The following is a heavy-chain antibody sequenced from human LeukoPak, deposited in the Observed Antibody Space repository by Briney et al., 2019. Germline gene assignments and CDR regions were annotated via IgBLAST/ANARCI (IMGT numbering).Heavy chain of an antibody. J-gene: IGHJ4*02. CDR1: GGSTSSSSYY. V-gene: IGHV4-39*01. CDR2: IYYSGST. D-gene: IGHD3-22*01. CDR3: ARHEWYYYDSSGASFDY. Sequence: PSETLSLTCTVSGGSTSSSSYYWGWIRQPPGKGLEWIGSIYYSGSTYYNPSLKSRVTISVDTSKNQFSLKLTSVTAADTAVYYCARHEWYYYDSSGASFDYWGQGTLVTVSS.